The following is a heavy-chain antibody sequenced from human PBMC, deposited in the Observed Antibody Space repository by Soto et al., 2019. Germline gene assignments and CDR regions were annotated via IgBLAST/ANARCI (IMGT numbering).Heavy chain of an antibody. CDR3: ARHRIAAAGTGWFDP. CDR2: IYYSGST. Sequence: QLQLQESGPGLVKPSETLSLTCTVSGGSISSSSYYWGWIRQPPGKGLEWIGSIYYSGSTYYNPSLKSRVTISVDTSKNQFSLKLSSVTAADTAVYYCARHRIAAAGTGWFDPWGQGTLVTVSS. J-gene: IGHJ5*02. D-gene: IGHD6-13*01. V-gene: IGHV4-39*01. CDR1: GGSISSSSYY.